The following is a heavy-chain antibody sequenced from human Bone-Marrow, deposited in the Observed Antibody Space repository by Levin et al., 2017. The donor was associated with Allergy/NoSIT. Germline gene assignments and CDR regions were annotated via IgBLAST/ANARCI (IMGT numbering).Heavy chain of an antibody. J-gene: IGHJ6*02. CDR1: GFTFSSFW. D-gene: IGHD3-9*01. CDR2: IDNDGTVT. Sequence: SGESLKISCAASGFTFSSFWMHWVRQLPGKGLVWVSRIDNDGTVTDYADSVKGRFTISRDNAKNTLYLQMNSLRAEDTAVYYCASTLYDILTGLYGVDVWGQGTTVTGAS. CDR3: ASTLYDILTGLYGVDV. V-gene: IGHV3-74*01.